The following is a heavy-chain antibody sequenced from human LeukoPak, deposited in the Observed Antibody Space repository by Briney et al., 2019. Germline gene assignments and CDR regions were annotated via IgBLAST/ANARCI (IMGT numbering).Heavy chain of an antibody. CDR1: GYTFTSYG. CDR2: ISTYNGNT. V-gene: IGHV1-18*01. Sequence: PMASVNVFCKASGYTFTSYGISWVRQAPGQGLECMGWISTYNGNTHYAQELQGRATLTTDTSTSTAYMELRSLRSDDTAMYYCARVNNYDMLSSFDYWGQGTLVTVSS. J-gene: IGHJ4*02. D-gene: IGHD3-9*01. CDR3: ARVNNYDMLSSFDY.